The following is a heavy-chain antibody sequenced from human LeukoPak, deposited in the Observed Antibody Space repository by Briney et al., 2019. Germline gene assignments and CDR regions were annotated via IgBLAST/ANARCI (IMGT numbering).Heavy chain of an antibody. CDR1: GYRFTNYW. D-gene: IGHD5-18*01. J-gene: IGHJ4*02. CDR3: ARRGYGYSQPDY. Sequence: GESPKISCKGSGYRFTNYWIGWVRQMPGKGLEWMGIIYPDDSDTRYSPSFQGQVTISADRSISTAYLQWTSLKASDTAMYYCARRGYGYSQPDYWGQGTLVTVSS. CDR2: IYPDDSDT. V-gene: IGHV5-51*01.